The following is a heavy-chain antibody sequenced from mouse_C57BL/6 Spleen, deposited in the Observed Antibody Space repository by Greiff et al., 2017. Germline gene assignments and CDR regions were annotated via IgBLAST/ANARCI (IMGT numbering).Heavy chain of an antibody. CDR2: IDPETGGT. Sequence: VQLQQSGAELVRPGASVTLSCKASGYTFNDYEMHWVKQTPVHGLEWIGAIDPETGGTAYNQKCKGKAILTADKSSSTAYMELRSLTSEDSAVYYCTWDDYDAWFAYWGQGTLVTGSA. V-gene: IGHV1-15*01. CDR3: TWDDYDAWFAY. D-gene: IGHD2-4*01. CDR1: GYTFNDYE. J-gene: IGHJ3*01.